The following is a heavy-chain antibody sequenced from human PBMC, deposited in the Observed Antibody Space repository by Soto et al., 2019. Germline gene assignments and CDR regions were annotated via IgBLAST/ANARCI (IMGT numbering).Heavy chain of an antibody. D-gene: IGHD3-16*02. CDR1: GGSISSSSYY. CDR2: IYYSGST. J-gene: IGHJ5*02. CDR3: ARLTSGCVIVRWWFDQ. Sequence: PSETLSLTCTVSGGSISSSSYYWGWIRQPPGKGLEWIGSIYYSGSTYYNPSLKSRVTISVDTSKNQFSLKLSSVTAADTAVYYCARLTSGCVIVRWWFDQWGQGTLVTVSS. V-gene: IGHV4-39*01.